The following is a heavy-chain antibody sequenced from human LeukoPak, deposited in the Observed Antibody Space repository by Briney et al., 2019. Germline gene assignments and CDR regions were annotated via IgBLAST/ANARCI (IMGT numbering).Heavy chain of an antibody. CDR3: ARLIAGQYYYYYMDV. Sequence: ASVKVSWKASGYTFTSYDINWVRQATAQGLEWMGWMNPNSGNTGYAQKFQGRVTMTRNTSISTAYMELSSLRSEDTAVYYCARLIAGQYYYYYMDVWGKGTTVTVSS. CDR2: MNPNSGNT. D-gene: IGHD3-16*02. CDR1: GYTFTSYD. J-gene: IGHJ6*03. V-gene: IGHV1-8*01.